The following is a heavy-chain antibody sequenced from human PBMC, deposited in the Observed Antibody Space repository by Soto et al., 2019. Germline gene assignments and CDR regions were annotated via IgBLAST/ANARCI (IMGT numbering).Heavy chain of an antibody. V-gene: IGHV3-30-3*01. J-gene: IGHJ3*02. CDR3: ARDGNDSSGLNAFDI. CDR1: GFTFSSYA. CDR2: ISYDGSNK. Sequence: GGSLRLSCAASGFTFSSYAMHWVRQAPGKGLEWVAVISYDGSNKYYADSVKGRFTISRDNSKNTLYLQMNSLRAEDTAVNYCARDGNDSSGLNAFDIWGQGTMVTVSS. D-gene: IGHD3-22*01.